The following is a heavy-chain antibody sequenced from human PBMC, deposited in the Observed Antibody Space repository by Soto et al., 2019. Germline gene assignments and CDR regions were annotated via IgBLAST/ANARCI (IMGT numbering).Heavy chain of an antibody. J-gene: IGHJ6*02. D-gene: IGHD3-10*01. CDR3: ARGTFALTMVRGVDMGMDV. V-gene: IGHV4-4*07. Sequence: SETLTLTCTVSGGSISSYYWSWIRQPAGKGLEWIGRIYTSGSTNYNPSLKSRVTMSVDTSKNQFSLKLSSVTAADTAVYYCARGTFALTMVRGVDMGMDVWGQGTTVTVSS. CDR2: IYTSGST. CDR1: GGSISSYY.